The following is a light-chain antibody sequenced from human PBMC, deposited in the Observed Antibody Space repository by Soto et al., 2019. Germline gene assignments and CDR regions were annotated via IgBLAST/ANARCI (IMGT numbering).Light chain of an antibody. V-gene: IGKV3-20*01. CDR2: GVS. CDR3: QQYGTSPRT. J-gene: IGKJ1*01. Sequence: EIVWTQSPGTLSLSPGERATLSCRASQSVRSSYLAWYQQKLGQAPRLLIYGVSNRATGIPDRFSGSGSGTDFTLTISRVESEDFAVYYCQQYGTSPRTFGQGTKVEIK. CDR1: QSVRSSY.